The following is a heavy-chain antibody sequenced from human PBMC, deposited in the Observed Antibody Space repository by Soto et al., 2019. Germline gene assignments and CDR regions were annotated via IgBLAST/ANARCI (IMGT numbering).Heavy chain of an antibody. CDR1: GYTFTSYG. J-gene: IGHJ4*02. CDR3: ARADGVVVVSNFDY. Sequence: ASVKVSCKASGYTFTSYGISWVRQAPGQGLEWMGWISAYNGNTNYAQKLRGRVTMTTDTSTSTAYMELRSLRSDDTAVYYCARADGVVVVSNFDYWGQGTLVTVSS. CDR2: ISAYNGNT. D-gene: IGHD3-22*01. V-gene: IGHV1-18*01.